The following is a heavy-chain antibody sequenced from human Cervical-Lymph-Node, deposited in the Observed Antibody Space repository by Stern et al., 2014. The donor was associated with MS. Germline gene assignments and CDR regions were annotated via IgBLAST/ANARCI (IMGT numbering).Heavy chain of an antibody. CDR1: GFSLSTSGEG. CDR2: IYWNDDN. D-gene: IGHD2-2*01. V-gene: IGHV2-5*01. J-gene: IGHJ5*02. CDR3: AHITKKSKRLILGSTPWNWFDP. Sequence: QVTLKESGPTLVKPTQTLTLTCTFSGFSLSTSGEGVGWIRQPPGKALEWLALIYWNDDNAYSPSLKSRLTITKDTSKNLVVLRMTNMDTVDTATYYCAHITKKSKRLILGSTPWNWFDPWGQGTLVTVSS.